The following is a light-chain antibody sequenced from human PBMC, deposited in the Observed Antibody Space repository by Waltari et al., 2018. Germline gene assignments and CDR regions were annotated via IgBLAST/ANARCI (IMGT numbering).Light chain of an antibody. Sequence: QSALTQPHSVSGSPGQSVTISCTGTMSDIGPYNFVSWYQQHPGNAPKLILFDVTQRTCGVPGHFSGAKSGKTASRTIAGVQAADEADYYCCSYAGPYLLWVFGGGTKLTVL. CDR3: CSYAGPYLLWV. CDR2: DVT. V-gene: IGLV2-11*01. CDR1: MSDIGPYNF. J-gene: IGLJ3*02.